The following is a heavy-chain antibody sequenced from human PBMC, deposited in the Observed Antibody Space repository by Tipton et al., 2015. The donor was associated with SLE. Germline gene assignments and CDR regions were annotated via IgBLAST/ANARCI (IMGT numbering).Heavy chain of an antibody. CDR3: ARESGAAGYFDY. CDR1: GFTVSSNY. V-gene: IGHV3-53*05. J-gene: IGHJ4*02. CDR2: IYSGGST. Sequence: SLRLSCAASGFTVSSNYMSWVRQAPGKGLEWVSVIYSGGSTYYADSVKGRFTISRDNSKNKLYLQMNSLRAEDTAVYYCARESGAAGYFDYWGQGTLVTVSS. D-gene: IGHD1-26*01.